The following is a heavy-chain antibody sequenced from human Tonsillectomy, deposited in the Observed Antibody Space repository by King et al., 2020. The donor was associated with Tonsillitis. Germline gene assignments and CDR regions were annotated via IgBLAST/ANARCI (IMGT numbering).Heavy chain of an antibody. CDR1: GFTFSSYG. J-gene: IGHJ3*02. D-gene: IGHD2-15*01. V-gene: IGHV3-33*08. CDR3: ARGSGGHENDAFDI. CDR2: IWYDGSNK. Sequence: VQLVESGGGVVQPGRSLRLSCAASGFTFSSYGMHWVRQAPGKGLEWVAVIWYDGSNKYYADSVKGRFTISRDNSKNTLYLQMNSLRAEDTAVYYCARGSGGHENDAFDIWGQGTMVTVSS.